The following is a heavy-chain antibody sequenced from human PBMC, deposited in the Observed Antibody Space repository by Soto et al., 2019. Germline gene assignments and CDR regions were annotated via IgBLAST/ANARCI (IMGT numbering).Heavy chain of an antibody. CDR3: ASTRYDSSGAHFDY. CDR2: INSDGSST. J-gene: IGHJ4*02. D-gene: IGHD3-22*01. CDR1: GFTFSSYW. V-gene: IGHV3-74*01. Sequence: GGSLRLSCAASGFTFSSYWMHWVRQAPGKGLVWVSRINSDGSSTSYADSVKGRFTISRDNAKNTLYLQMNSLRAEDTAVYYCASTRYDSSGAHFDYWGQGTLVTVSS.